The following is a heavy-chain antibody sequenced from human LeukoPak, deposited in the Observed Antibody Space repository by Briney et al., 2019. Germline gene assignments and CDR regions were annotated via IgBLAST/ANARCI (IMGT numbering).Heavy chain of an antibody. J-gene: IGHJ3*02. V-gene: IGHV3-30*03. D-gene: IGHD3-22*01. CDR2: ISHDGNNQ. CDR3: ARDKGSGFYYDTLDI. Sequence: GGSLRLSCAASSFTFSTYGMPWVRQTPGKGLEWVAVISHDGNNQYYADSVKGRFTISRDNSKSTLYLQMNSLRPEDTALYFCARDKGSGFYYDTLDIWGQGTMVSVSS. CDR1: SFTFSTYG.